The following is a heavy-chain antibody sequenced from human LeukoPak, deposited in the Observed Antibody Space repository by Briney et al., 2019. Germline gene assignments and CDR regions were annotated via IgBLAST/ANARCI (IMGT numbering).Heavy chain of an antibody. CDR2: IYSGGST. CDR1: GFTVSSNY. V-gene: IGHV3-66*01. Sequence: GGSLRLSRAASGFTVSSNYMSWVRQAPGKGLEWVSVIYSGGSTYYADSVKGRFTISRDNSKNTLYLQMNSLRAEDTAVYYCARAYLNYDYVWGSYRYLDYWGQGTLVTVSS. J-gene: IGHJ4*02. D-gene: IGHD3-16*02. CDR3: ARAYLNYDYVWGSYRYLDY.